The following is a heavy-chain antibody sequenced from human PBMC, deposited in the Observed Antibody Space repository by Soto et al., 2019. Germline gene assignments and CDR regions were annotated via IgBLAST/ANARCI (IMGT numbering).Heavy chain of an antibody. CDR3: ARSXXXXXXXDXYYGMDV. CDR1: GNTFSSYA. CDR2: INAGNGKT. V-gene: IGHV1-3*01. Sequence: ASVKVSCKASGNTFSSYAMHWVRQAPGQTLEWMGWINAGNGKTKYSQKFQGRVTITRDTSASTAYMELSGLRSEDTAVYYCARSXXXXXXXDXYYGMDVWXQGTTVTVSS. J-gene: IGHJ6*02.